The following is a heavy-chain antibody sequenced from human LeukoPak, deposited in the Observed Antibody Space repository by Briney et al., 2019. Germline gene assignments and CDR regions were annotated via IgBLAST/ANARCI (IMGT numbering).Heavy chain of an antibody. V-gene: IGHV1-2*02. CDR3: ARVGGCSYGYSDY. CDR2: INPNSGGT. Sequence: GASVKVSCKASGYTFTGYYMHWVRQAPGQGLEWMGWINPNSGGTNYAQKFQGRVTMTRDTSISTAYMELSRLRSDDTAVYYCARVGGCSYGYSDYWGQGTLVTVSS. CDR1: GYTFTGYY. D-gene: IGHD5-18*01. J-gene: IGHJ4*02.